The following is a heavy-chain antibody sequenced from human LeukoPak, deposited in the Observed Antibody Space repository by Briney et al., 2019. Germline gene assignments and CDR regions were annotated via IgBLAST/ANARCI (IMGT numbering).Heavy chain of an antibody. J-gene: IGHJ4*02. CDR1: GGSISSGGYS. V-gene: IGHV4-31*03. Sequence: SSQTLSLTCTVSGGSISSGGYSWSWIRQHPGQGLEWIGYIYYSGSTYYNPSLKSRVTISVDTSKNQFSLKLSSVTAADTAVYYCAREGAGLYDIWGQGTLVTVSS. CDR2: IYYSGST. D-gene: IGHD3-9*01. CDR3: AREGAGLYDI.